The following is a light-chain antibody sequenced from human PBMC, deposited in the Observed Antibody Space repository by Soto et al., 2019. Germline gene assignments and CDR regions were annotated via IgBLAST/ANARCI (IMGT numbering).Light chain of an antibody. Sequence: EIVLTQSPGTLSLSPGERATLSCRASQSVSSSYLAWYQQKPGQAPRLLIYGASSRATGIPDRFSGSGSGTDFTVTISRLEPGDFAVYYCQQYASSPPLTFGPGTKVDIK. CDR2: GAS. V-gene: IGKV3-20*01. CDR3: QQYASSPPLT. CDR1: QSVSSSY. J-gene: IGKJ1*01.